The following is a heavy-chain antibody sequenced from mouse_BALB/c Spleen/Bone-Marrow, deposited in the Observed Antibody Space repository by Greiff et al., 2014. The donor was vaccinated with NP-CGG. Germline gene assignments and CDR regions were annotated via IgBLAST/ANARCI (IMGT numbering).Heavy chain of an antibody. J-gene: IGHJ1*01. D-gene: IGHD1-1*01. Sequence: EVQVVESGGGLVQPGGSRKLSCAASGFTFSSFGMHWVRQAPEKRLEWVAYISSGSSTIYYADTVKGRFTISRDNPKNTLFLQMTSLRSEDTAMYYCARRGSNHWYFDVWGAGTTVTVSS. CDR2: ISSGSSTI. V-gene: IGHV5-17*02. CDR3: ARRGSNHWYFDV. CDR1: GFTFSSFG.